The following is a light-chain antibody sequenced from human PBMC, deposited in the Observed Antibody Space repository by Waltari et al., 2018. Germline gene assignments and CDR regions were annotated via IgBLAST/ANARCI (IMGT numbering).Light chain of an antibody. CDR2: KAS. CDR1: QSISSW. Sequence: DIQMTQSPSSLSASVGDTVTITCRASQSISSWLAWYQQKPGKAPNLLIYKASSLQSGVPSRFSGSGSVTDFTLTISSLQPEDFATDFCLQYNSSPWTFGQGTKVEIK. V-gene: IGKV1-12*01. CDR3: LQYNSSPWT. J-gene: IGKJ1*01.